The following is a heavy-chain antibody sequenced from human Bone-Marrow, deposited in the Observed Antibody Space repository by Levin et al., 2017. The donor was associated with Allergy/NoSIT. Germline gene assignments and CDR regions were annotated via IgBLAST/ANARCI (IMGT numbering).Heavy chain of an antibody. CDR2: ISYDGTNK. Sequence: GGSLRLSCAASGFTFSTYGMHWVRQAPGKGLEWVAIISYDGTNKYCADSVKGRFTVSRDNTKKSLFLEMNSLRADDTAIYYCARGSFRTASLLGYYYGLDVWGQGTTVSVSS. D-gene: IGHD2-21*01. V-gene: IGHV3-30*04. CDR1: GFTFSTYG. CDR3: ARGSFRTASLLGYYYGLDV. J-gene: IGHJ6*02.